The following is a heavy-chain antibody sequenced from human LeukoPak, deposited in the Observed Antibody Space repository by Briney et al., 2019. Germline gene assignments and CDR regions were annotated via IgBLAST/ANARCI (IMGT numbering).Heavy chain of an antibody. V-gene: IGHV3-23*01. CDR3: ARRSDYFDC. J-gene: IGHJ4*02. CDR1: GFTFSSYA. CDR2: ISSGGGGT. Sequence: PGGSLRLSCAASGFTFSSYAMSWVRQAPGKGLEWVSGISSGGGGTYSADPVKGRFTISRDNSENTLYLQMNSLRAEDTTVYYCARRSDYFDCWGQGTLVTVSS. D-gene: IGHD3-3*01.